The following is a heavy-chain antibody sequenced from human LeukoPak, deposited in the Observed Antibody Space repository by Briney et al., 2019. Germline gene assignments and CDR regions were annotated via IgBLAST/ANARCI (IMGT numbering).Heavy chain of an antibody. CDR1: GGTFSSYA. J-gene: IGHJ4*02. V-gene: IGHV1-69*04. CDR2: IIPILGIA. D-gene: IGHD3-16*01. CDR3: ARDRPYVDY. Sequence: GGSLRLSCAASGGTFSSYAISWVRQAPGQGLEWMGRIIPILGIANYAQKFQGRVTITADKSTSTAYMELSSLRSEDTAVYYCARDRPYVDYWGQGTLVTVSS.